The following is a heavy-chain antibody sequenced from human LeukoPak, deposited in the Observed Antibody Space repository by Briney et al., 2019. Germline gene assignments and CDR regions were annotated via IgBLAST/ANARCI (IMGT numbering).Heavy chain of an antibody. D-gene: IGHD4-17*01. Sequence: GGSLRLSCAASGFTFSSSSMNWVRQAPGKGLEWVSSISSSSSYKYYADSVKGRFTISRDNAKNSLYLQMNSLRAEDTAVYFCARDPPSAPTVPAPPDYWGQGTLVTVSS. CDR2: ISSSSSYK. CDR1: GFTFSSSS. CDR3: ARDPPSAPTVPAPPDY. V-gene: IGHV3-21*01. J-gene: IGHJ4*02.